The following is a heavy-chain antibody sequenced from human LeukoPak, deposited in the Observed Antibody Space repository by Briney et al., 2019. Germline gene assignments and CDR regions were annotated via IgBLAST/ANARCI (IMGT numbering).Heavy chain of an antibody. D-gene: IGHD3/OR15-3a*01. J-gene: IGHJ4*02. CDR3: ASGRHDFLH. CDR2: INLDGTEE. V-gene: IGHV3-7*01. CDR1: GLVFSTYW. Sequence: QTGGSLRLSCAASGLVFSTYWMTWVRQAPGKGLEWVANINLDGTEEHYVDSSLKGRFTISRDNAKNSLYLQMTSLRVEDTAVYYCASGRHDFLHWGQGTLVTVSS.